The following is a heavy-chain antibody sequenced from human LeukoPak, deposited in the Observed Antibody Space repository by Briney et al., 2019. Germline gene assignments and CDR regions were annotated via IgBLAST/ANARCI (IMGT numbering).Heavy chain of an antibody. CDR3: AKGPSSWYSYYYYMDV. V-gene: IGHV3-23*01. Sequence: PGGSLRLSCAASGFTFSSYAMSWVRQAPGKGLEWVSAISGSGGSTYYADSVKGRFTISRDNSKNTLYLQMNSLRAEDTAVYYCAKGPSSWYSYYYYMDVWGKGTTVTVSS. CDR1: GFTFSSYA. CDR2: ISGSGGST. J-gene: IGHJ6*03. D-gene: IGHD6-13*01.